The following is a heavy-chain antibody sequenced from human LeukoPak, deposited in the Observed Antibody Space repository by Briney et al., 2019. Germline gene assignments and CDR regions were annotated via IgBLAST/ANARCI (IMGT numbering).Heavy chain of an antibody. CDR3: ARLRTTGAFDI. CDR2: ISGSGDNT. V-gene: IGHV3-23*01. CDR1: GFTFSSYA. Sequence: GGSLRLSCAASGFTFSSYAMSWVRQAPGKGLEWVSGISGSGDNTYYADSVKGRFTISRDNSKNTLYLQMNSLRAEDTAVYYCARLRTTGAFDIWGQGTMVTVSS. D-gene: IGHD3-16*01. J-gene: IGHJ3*02.